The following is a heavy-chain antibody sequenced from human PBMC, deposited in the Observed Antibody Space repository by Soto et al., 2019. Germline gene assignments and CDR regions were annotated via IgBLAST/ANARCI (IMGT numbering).Heavy chain of an antibody. V-gene: IGHV3-15*01. D-gene: IGHD1-20*01. Sequence: GGSLRLSCAASGFTFKSAWMTWVRQAPGKGLEWVGRIKSKNDGGTTDYAAPVKDRFTISRDDSQNTLYLQMNSLKIEDTALYYCNTGMFKWNEVGNWGQGTLVTVSS. CDR2: IKSKNDGGTT. CDR3: NTGMFKWNEVGN. J-gene: IGHJ4*02. CDR1: GFTFKSAW.